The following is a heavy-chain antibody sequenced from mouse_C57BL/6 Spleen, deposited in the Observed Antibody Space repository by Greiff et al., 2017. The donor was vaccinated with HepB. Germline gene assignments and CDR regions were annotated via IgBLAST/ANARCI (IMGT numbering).Heavy chain of an antibody. J-gene: IGHJ2*01. CDR2: IDPETGGT. D-gene: IGHD1-1*02. V-gene: IGHV1-15*01. CDR1: GYTFTDYE. Sequence: VQLQQSGAELVRPGASVTLSCKASGYTFTDYEMHWVKQTPVHGLEWIGAIDPETGGTAYNQKFKGKAILTADKSSSTAYMELRSLTSEDSAVYYCTRLGGYGYYCDYWGQGTTLTVSS. CDR3: TRLGGYGYYCDY.